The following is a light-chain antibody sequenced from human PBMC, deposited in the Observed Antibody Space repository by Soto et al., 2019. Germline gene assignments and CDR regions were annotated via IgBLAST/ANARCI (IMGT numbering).Light chain of an antibody. V-gene: IGKV3-20*01. CDR3: QQYGSSPRT. CDR1: QSVSSN. J-gene: IGKJ1*01. CDR2: GAS. Sequence: EIVMTQSPATLSLSPGERATLSCRASQSVSSNLAWYQQKPGQAPRLLIYGASSRATGIPDRFSGSGSGTDFTLTISRLEPEDFAVYYCQQYGSSPRTFGKGTKVDI.